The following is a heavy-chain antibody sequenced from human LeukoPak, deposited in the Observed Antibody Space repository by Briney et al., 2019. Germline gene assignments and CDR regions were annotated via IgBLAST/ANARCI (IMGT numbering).Heavy chain of an antibody. D-gene: IGHD5-12*01. V-gene: IGHV1-69*05. CDR3: CAVVATIDTLYYFDY. CDR1: GGTFSSYA. CDR2: IIPIFGTA. Sequence: SVKVSCKASGGTFSSYAISWVRQAPGQGLEWMGRIIPIFGTANYAQKFQGRVTITTDESTSTAYMELSSLRSEDAAVYYCCAVVATIDTLYYFDYWGQGTLVTVSS. J-gene: IGHJ4*02.